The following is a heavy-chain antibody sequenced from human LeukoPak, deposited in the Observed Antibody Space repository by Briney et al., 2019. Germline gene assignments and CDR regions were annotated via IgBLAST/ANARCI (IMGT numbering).Heavy chain of an antibody. D-gene: IGHD3-22*01. CDR3: AREGSGDYDSSGYSGAFDI. Sequence: GGSLRLSCAASGFTFDDYGMSWVRQAPGKGLEWVSGINWNGGSTGYADSVKGRFTISRDNAKNSLYLQMNSLRAEDTAVYYCAREGSGDYDSSGYSGAFDIWGQGTMVTVSS. CDR1: GFTFDDYG. V-gene: IGHV3-20*04. CDR2: INWNGGST. J-gene: IGHJ3*02.